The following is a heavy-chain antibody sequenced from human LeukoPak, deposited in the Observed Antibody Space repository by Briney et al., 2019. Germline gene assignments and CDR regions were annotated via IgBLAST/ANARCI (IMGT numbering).Heavy chain of an antibody. CDR3: GRDLDYFDSSGSHRRRNYFDY. Sequence: SGGSLRLSCAASGLTVSTNYMTWVRQAPGKGLEWVSIIHSDGSTYYADSVKGRFTISRDNYKNTLYLQMNSLRGEDTAMYYCGRDLDYFDSSGSHRRRNYFDYWGQGTLVTVSS. CDR1: GLTVSTNY. CDR2: IHSDGST. V-gene: IGHV3-53*01. D-gene: IGHD3-22*01. J-gene: IGHJ4*02.